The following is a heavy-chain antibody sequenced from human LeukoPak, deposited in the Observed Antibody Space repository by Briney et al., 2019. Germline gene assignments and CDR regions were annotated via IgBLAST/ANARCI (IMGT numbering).Heavy chain of an antibody. D-gene: IGHD3-22*01. J-gene: IGHJ4*02. CDR2: INHSGST. V-gene: IGHV4-34*01. CDR1: GGSFSGYY. CDR3: ARIDYDSSGY. Sequence: PSETLSLTCAVYGGSFSGYYWSWIRQPPGKGLEWIGEINHSGSTNYNPSLKSRVTISVDTSKNQFSLKLSSVTAADTAVYYCARIDYDSSGYWGQGTLVTVSS.